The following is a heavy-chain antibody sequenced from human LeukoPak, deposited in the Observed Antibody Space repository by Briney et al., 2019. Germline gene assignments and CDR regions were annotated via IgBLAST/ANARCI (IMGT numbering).Heavy chain of an antibody. Sequence: GSSLRLSCAASGFILSNHWMTWVRQAPGKGREWVANVNKDGSEKYYVDSVKGRFTISRDTAKNSLYLQMNNLRAEDTALYYCARNNDMDVWGQGTTVIVSS. CDR1: GFILSNHW. J-gene: IGHJ6*02. CDR2: VNKDGSEK. D-gene: IGHD1/OR15-1a*01. CDR3: ARNNDMDV. V-gene: IGHV3-7*03.